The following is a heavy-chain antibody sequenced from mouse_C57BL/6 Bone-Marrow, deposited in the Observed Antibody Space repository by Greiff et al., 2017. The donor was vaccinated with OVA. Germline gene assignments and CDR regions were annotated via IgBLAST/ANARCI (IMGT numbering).Heavy chain of an antibody. CDR3: SSTMITTKEAWFAY. Sequence: VQLQQPGAELVKPGASVKLSCKASGYTFTSYWMHWVKQRPGQGLEWIGMIHPNSGSTNYNEKFKSKATLTVDKSSSTAYMQLSSLTSEDSAVYYCSSTMITTKEAWFAYWGQGTLVTVSA. D-gene: IGHD2-4*01. V-gene: IGHV1-64*01. CDR2: IHPNSGST. J-gene: IGHJ3*01. CDR1: GYTFTSYW.